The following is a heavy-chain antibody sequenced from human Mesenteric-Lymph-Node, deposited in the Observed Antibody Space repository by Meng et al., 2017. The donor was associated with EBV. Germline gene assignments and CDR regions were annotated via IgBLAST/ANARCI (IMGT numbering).Heavy chain of an antibody. CDR1: GFTFSTYG. CDR3: AKDLYDYVWGSYRHLFDY. Sequence: QVQLVESGXGVVQPXRSRRLSCAASGFTFSTYGIHWVRQAPGKGLEWVALISYDGSNEYYADSVKGRFTISRDNSKNTLYLQMNSLRAEDTAVYYCAKDLYDYVWGSYRHLFDYWGQGTLGTVSS. D-gene: IGHD3-16*02. J-gene: IGHJ4*02. CDR2: ISYDGSNE. V-gene: IGHV3-30*18.